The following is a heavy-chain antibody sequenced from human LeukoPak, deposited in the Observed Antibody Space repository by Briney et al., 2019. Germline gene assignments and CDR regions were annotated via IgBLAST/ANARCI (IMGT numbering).Heavy chain of an antibody. Sequence: PGGSLRLSCAASGFTFSGYWMHWVRQAPGKGLEWVSSISSSSSYIYYADSVKGRFTISRDNAKNSLYLQMNSLRAEDTAVYYCARDLDYYDSSGLDYWGQGTLVTVSS. D-gene: IGHD3-22*01. V-gene: IGHV3-21*01. CDR3: ARDLDYYDSSGLDY. CDR2: ISSSSSYI. CDR1: GFTFSGYW. J-gene: IGHJ4*02.